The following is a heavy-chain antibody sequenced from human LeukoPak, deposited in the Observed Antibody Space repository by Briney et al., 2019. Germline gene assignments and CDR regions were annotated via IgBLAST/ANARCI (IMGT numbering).Heavy chain of an antibody. CDR1: DGSSSSSA. V-gene: IGHV4-59*08. CDR2: IYYSGST. Sequence: SETLSLTCTVSDGSSSSSAWNWLRQPPGKGLEWIGYIYYSGSTKYNPSLESRVTISVDTSKNQISLNLRSVTAADTAVYYCASIDYGESIPNWYFDLWGRGTLVTVSS. J-gene: IGHJ2*01. CDR3: ASIDYGESIPNWYFDL. D-gene: IGHD4-17*01.